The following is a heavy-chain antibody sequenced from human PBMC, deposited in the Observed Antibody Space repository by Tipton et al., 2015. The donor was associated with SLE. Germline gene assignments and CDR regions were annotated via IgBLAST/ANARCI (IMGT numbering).Heavy chain of an antibody. D-gene: IGHD3-10*01. Sequence: TLSLTCTVSGGSISSSSYYWGWIRQPPGKGLEWIGSVYYSGSTYYNPSLKSRVTISVDTSKNQFSLKLSSVTAADTAVYYCTYGSGSFNWFDPWGQGTLVTVSS. CDR2: VYYSGST. V-gene: IGHV4-39*07. CDR1: GGSISSSSYY. CDR3: TYGSGSFNWFDP. J-gene: IGHJ5*02.